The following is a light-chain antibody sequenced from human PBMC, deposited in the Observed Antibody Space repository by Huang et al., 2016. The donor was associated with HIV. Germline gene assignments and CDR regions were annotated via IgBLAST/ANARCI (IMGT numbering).Light chain of an antibody. CDR2: ATS. Sequence: EIVMTQSPDTLSVSPGETATISFRASQSVRDKLAWYQQKPGQDPSLLLHATSTRAACVPARFSGSGYGTEFTLTISSLQYEDCGVYYCQQYESWPPLTFGGGTKVEIK. J-gene: IGKJ4*01. CDR3: QQYESWPPLT. V-gene: IGKV3-15*01. CDR1: QSVRDK.